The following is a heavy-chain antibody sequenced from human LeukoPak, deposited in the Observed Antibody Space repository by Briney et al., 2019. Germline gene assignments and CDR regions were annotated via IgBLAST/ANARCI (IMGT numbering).Heavy chain of an antibody. D-gene: IGHD6-19*01. CDR1: GGSISSGGY. V-gene: IGHV4-61*08. CDR3: ARHSTYSSEGP. J-gene: IGHJ5*02. CDR2: IYYSGST. Sequence: PSETLSLTCTVSGGSISSGGYWSWIRQCPGKGLEWMGYIYYSGSTNYNPSLKSRVTISVDTSKNQFSLKLSSVTAADTAVYYCARHSTYSSEGPWGQGTLVTVSS.